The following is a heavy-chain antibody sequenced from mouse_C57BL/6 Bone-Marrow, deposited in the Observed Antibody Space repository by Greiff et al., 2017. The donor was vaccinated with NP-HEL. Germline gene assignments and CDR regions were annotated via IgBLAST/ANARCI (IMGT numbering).Heavy chain of an antibody. J-gene: IGHJ2*01. CDR1: GYTFTSYG. V-gene: IGHV1-81*01. CDR2: IYPRSGNT. CDR3: ARETTGLYFDY. Sequence: QVQLQQSGAELARPGASVKLSCKASGYTFTSYGISWVKQRTGQGLEWIGEIYPRSGNTYYNEKFKSKATLTADKSSSTAYMELRSLTSEDSAVYFCARETTGLYFDYWGQGTTLTVSS. D-gene: IGHD2-12*01.